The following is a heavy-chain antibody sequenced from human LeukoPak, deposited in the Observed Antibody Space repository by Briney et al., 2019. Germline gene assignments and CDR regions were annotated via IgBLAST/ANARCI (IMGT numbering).Heavy chain of an antibody. CDR1: GYTFTSYG. V-gene: IGHV1-18*01. CDR3: ARNPRYCSGGSCPPGYYYYGMDV. Sequence: ASVKVSCKASGYTFTSYGISWVRQAPGQGLEWMGWISAYNGNTNYAQKLQGRVTMTTDTSTSTAYMELRSLISDDTAVYYCARNPRYCSGGSCPPGYYYYGMDVWGQGTTVTVSS. J-gene: IGHJ6*02. CDR2: ISAYNGNT. D-gene: IGHD2-15*01.